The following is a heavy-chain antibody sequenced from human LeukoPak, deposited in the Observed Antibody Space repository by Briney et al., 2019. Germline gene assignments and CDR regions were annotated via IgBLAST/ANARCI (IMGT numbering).Heavy chain of an antibody. D-gene: IGHD3-16*02. CDR1: GGSISSYY. CDR3: ARGSRYVWGSYRPFDY. J-gene: IGHJ4*02. CDR2: IYYSGST. Sequence: SETLSLTCTVSGGSISSYYWSWIRQPPGKGLEWIGYIYYSGSTNYNPSLKSRVTISVDTSKNQFSLKLSSVTAADTAVYYCARGSRYVWGSYRPFDYWGQGTLVTVSS. V-gene: IGHV4-59*12.